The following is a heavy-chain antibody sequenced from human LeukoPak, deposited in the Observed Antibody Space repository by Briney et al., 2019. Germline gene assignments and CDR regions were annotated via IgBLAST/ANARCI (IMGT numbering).Heavy chain of an antibody. CDR3: ARAVSLDSSSWYAFDI. Sequence: ASVKVSCKTSGYTFTGYYMHCVRQAPGQGLEWMGWINPKSGGTNYAQKSQGRVTMTRDTSINTAYVEVSRLRSDDTAVYYCARAVSLDSSSWYAFDIWGQGTMVTVSS. D-gene: IGHD6-13*01. CDR2: INPKSGGT. V-gene: IGHV1-2*02. J-gene: IGHJ3*02. CDR1: GYTFTGYY.